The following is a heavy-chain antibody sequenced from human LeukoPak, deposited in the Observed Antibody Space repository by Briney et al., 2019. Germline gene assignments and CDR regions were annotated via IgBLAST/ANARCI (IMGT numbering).Heavy chain of an antibody. V-gene: IGHV3-53*05. Sequence: QAGGSLRLSCAASGFTVSSNYMSWVRQAPGKGLEWVSVIYSGGSTYYADSVKGRFTISRDNSKNTLYLQMNSLRAEDTAVYYCAKEITSVAGTGYYYGMDVWGQGTTVTVSS. J-gene: IGHJ6*02. D-gene: IGHD6-19*01. CDR2: IYSGGST. CDR3: AKEITSVAGTGYYYGMDV. CDR1: GFTVSSNY.